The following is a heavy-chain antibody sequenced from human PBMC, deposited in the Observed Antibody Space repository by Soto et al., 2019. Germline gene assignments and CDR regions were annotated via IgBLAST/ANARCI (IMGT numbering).Heavy chain of an antibody. CDR2: IYYLGNT. Sequence: PSETLSLTCTVSGGSISSSSSYWGWIRQPPGKGLEWVGSIYYLGNTYYNPSLGGRVSISVDPSKNQFSLKLNSVTAADTAVFYCAGRFNYVSSGYHLNYLGQGHLVTVSS. CDR1: GGSISSSSSY. V-gene: IGHV4-39*01. D-gene: IGHD3-22*01. CDR3: AGRFNYVSSGYHLNY. J-gene: IGHJ4*02.